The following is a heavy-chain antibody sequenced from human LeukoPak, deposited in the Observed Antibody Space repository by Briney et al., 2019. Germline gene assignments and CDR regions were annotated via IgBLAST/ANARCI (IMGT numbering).Heavy chain of an antibody. CDR2: ISKSGDST. Sequence: GGSLRLSCEASGFIFRFYAMSWVRQAPGKGLEWISSISKSGDSTYNADSVKGRVSISRDNSKNTLYLQMNSLRVDDAAVYFCAKDSGDYPHYHYGMDVWGQGTTVTVSS. CDR3: AKDSGDYPHYHYGMDV. J-gene: IGHJ6*02. D-gene: IGHD4-17*01. V-gene: IGHV3-23*01. CDR1: GFIFRFYA.